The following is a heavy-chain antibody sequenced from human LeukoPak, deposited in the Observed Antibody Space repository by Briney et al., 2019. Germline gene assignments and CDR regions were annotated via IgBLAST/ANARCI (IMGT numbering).Heavy chain of an antibody. J-gene: IGHJ4*02. CDR1: GYTFTGYY. V-gene: IGHV1-2*02. Sequence: ASVKVSCKASGYTFTGYYMHWVRQAPGQGLEWMGWINPNSGGTNYAQKFQGRVTMTRDASISTAYMELSRLRSDDTAVYYCARGPRLFEQTGTGEYWGQGTLVTVSS. CDR2: INPNSGGT. CDR3: ARGPRLFEQTGTGEY. D-gene: IGHD1-1*01.